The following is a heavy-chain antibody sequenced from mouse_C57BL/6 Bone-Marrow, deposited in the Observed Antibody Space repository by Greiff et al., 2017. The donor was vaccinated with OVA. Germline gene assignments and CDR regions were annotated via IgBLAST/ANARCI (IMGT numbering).Heavy chain of an antibody. Sequence: QVQLKESGPELVKPGASVKLSCKASGYTFTSYDINWVKQRPGQGLEWIGWIYPRDGSTKYNEKFKGKATLTVDTSSSTAYMELHSLTSEDSAVYFCARPFYYYGSSYAWFAYWGQGTLVTVSA. CDR3: ARPFYYYGSSYAWFAY. D-gene: IGHD1-1*01. J-gene: IGHJ3*01. V-gene: IGHV1-85*01. CDR2: IYPRDGST. CDR1: GYTFTSYD.